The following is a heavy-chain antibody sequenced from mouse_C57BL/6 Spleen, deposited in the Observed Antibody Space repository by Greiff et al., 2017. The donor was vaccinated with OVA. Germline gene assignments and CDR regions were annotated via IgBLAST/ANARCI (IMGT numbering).Heavy chain of an antibody. J-gene: IGHJ4*01. D-gene: IGHD3-3*01. CDR1: GYTFTSYT. CDR2: INPSSGYT. V-gene: IGHV1-4*01. Sequence: VQLQESGAELARPGASVKMSCKASGYTFTSYTMHWVKQRPGQGLEWIGYINPSSGYTKYIQKFKDKATLTADKSSSTAYMQLSSLTSEDSAVYYCARGPAPQSRDYYAMDYWGQGTSVTVSS. CDR3: ARGPAPQSRDYYAMDY.